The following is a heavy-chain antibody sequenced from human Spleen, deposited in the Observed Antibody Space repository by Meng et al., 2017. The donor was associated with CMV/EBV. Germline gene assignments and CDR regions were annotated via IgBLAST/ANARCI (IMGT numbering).Heavy chain of an antibody. CDR1: SYW. CDR2: INSDGTST. J-gene: IGHJ4*02. Sequence: SYWMYWVRHAPGKGRVCVSRINSDGTSTSYADSVKGRFTISRDNAKNTLYLQMDRLRAEDTAVYYCTRGLGYCNSASCYRRFNFDYWGQGALVTVSS. CDR3: TRGLGYCNSASCYRRFNFDY. V-gene: IGHV3-74*01. D-gene: IGHD2-2*01.